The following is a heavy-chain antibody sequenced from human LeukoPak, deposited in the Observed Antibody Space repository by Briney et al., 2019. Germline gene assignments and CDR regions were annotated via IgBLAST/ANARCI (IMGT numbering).Heavy chain of an antibody. Sequence: NPSETLSLTCAVYGGSFSGYYWSWIRQPPGKGLEWIGSIYHSGSTYYNPSLKSRVTISVDTSKNQFSLKLSSVTAADTAVYYCARQTEPDYKTSGWYFDLWGRGTLVTVSS. D-gene: IGHD1-14*01. CDR1: GGSFSGYY. CDR2: IYHSGST. CDR3: ARQTEPDYKTSGWYFDL. J-gene: IGHJ2*01. V-gene: IGHV4-34*01.